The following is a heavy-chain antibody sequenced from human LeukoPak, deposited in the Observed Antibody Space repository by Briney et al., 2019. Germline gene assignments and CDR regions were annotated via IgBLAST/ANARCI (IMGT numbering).Heavy chain of an antibody. J-gene: IGHJ4*02. CDR2: VYPGDSDT. V-gene: IGHV5-51*01. D-gene: IGHD3-10*01. CDR1: GYSFSSYW. CDR3: ARHETYESGSYPFDY. Sequence: GESLKISCKGSGYSFSSYWIGWVRQMPGKGLEWMGIVYPGDSDTRYSPSFQGQVTFSADKSISTAYLQWSSLKASDTAIYFCARHETYESGSYPFDYWGQGTLVTVSS.